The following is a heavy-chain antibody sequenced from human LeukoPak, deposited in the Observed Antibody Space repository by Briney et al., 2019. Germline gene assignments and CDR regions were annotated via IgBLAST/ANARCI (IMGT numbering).Heavy chain of an antibody. CDR2: IYNSGTT. J-gene: IGHJ2*01. Sequence: PSETLSLTCTVSGGSISGSYWNWIRQPPGKGLEWIGNIYNSGTTDYNPSLKSRVTISLDTSKNQTSLKVSSVTAADTAVYFCARDKGPYWYFDLWGRGTLVTVSS. V-gene: IGHV4-59*01. CDR3: ARDKGPYWYFDL. CDR1: GGSISGSY.